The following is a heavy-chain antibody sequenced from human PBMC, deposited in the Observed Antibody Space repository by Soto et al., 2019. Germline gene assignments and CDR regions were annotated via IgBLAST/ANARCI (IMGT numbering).Heavy chain of an antibody. V-gene: IGHV1-18*04. D-gene: IGHD3-3*01. CDR1: GYLFTGYG. J-gene: IGHJ6*02. CDR3: ARGGSAYHTRLGFAGTMDV. Sequence: QAQVVQSGDEVKKPGASVKVSCKASGYLFTGYGISWVRQAPGQGLEWMGWISPYNGHTEFAQGLQGRLTLTTDTSTTTAFMELSNLRSDDTALYYCARGGSAYHTRLGFAGTMDVWGQGTTVTVSS. CDR2: ISPYNGHT.